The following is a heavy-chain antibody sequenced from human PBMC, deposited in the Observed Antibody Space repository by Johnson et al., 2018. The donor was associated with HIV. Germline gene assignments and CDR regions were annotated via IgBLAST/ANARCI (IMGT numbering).Heavy chain of an antibody. CDR1: GFIFSSYW. J-gene: IGHJ3*02. D-gene: IGHD3-10*01. Sequence: EVQVVESGGGLVQPGGSLRLSCAASGFIFSSYWMSWGRQAPGKGLEWVANIKQAGSEKYYVDSVKGRFTISRDNAKNSLYLQMNSLRAEDTAVDFCAREGILWFGELFLGMGIWGQGTMVTVSS. CDR2: IKQAGSEK. CDR3: AREGILWFGELFLGMGI. V-gene: IGHV3-7*01.